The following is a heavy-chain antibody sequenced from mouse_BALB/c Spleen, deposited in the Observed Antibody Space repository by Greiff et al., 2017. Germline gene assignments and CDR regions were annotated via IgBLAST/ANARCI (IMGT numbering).Heavy chain of an antibody. CDR3: ARAYGYDTWFAY. Sequence: DVKLVESGGGLVKPGGSLKLSCAASGFTFSSYAMSWVRQTPEKRLEWVASISSGGSTYYPDSVKGRFTISRDNARNILYLQMSSLRSEDTAMYYCARAYGYDTWFAYWGQGTLVTVSA. D-gene: IGHD2-2*01. CDR1: GFTFSSYA. CDR2: ISSGGST. V-gene: IGHV5-6-5*01. J-gene: IGHJ3*01.